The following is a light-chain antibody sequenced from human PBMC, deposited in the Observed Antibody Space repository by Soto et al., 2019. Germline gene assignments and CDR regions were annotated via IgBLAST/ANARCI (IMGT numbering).Light chain of an antibody. CDR2: QVS. V-gene: IGKV2-24*01. Sequence: DIVLTQTPLSSPVTLGQPASISCRSSQSLVYSDGNSYLSWLQQRPVQPLRLLIYQVSERFSGVAYRFSGSGAGTDFTLKISRVDHEDVGVYYCMQATQSRTFGQGTRLEIK. J-gene: IGKJ5*01. CDR1: QSLVYSDGNSY. CDR3: MQATQSRT.